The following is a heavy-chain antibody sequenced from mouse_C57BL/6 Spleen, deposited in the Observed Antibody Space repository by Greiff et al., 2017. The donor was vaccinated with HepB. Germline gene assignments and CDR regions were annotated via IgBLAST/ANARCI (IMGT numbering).Heavy chain of an antibody. CDR2: IWSGGST. Sequence: VKLMESGPGLVQPSQSLSITCTVSGFSFTSYGVHWVRQSPGKGLEWLGVIWSGGSTDYNAAFISRLSISKDNSKSQVFFKMNSLQADDTAIYYCARKEIYYGNYGAMDYWGQGTSVTVSS. D-gene: IGHD2-1*01. CDR3: ARKEIYYGNYGAMDY. CDR1: GFSFTSYG. J-gene: IGHJ4*01. V-gene: IGHV2-2*01.